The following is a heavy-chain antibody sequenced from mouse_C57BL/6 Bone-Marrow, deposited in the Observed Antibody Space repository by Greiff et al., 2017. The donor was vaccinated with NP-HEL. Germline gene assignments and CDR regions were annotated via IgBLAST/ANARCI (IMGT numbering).Heavy chain of an antibody. V-gene: IGHV5-4*01. CDR1: GFTFSSYA. Sequence: DVKLVESGGGLVKPGGSLKLSCAASGFTFSSYAMSWVRQTPEKRLEWVATISDGGSYTYYPDNVKGRFTISRDNAKNNLYLQMSHLKSEDTAMYYCARELRLQAWFAYWGQGTLVTVSA. CDR2: ISDGGSYT. D-gene: IGHD3-2*02. J-gene: IGHJ3*01. CDR3: ARELRLQAWFAY.